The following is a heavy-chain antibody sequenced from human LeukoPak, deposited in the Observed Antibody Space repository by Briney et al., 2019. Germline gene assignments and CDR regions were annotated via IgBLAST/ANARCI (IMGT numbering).Heavy chain of an antibody. CDR2: INPNNGVT. CDR3: TKTTTAYIGSLDY. V-gene: IGHV1-2*02. J-gene: IGHJ4*02. Sequence: ASVKVSCKASGYTLTGYYIHWVRQAPGQGLDWMAWINPNNGVTNYAPKFQGRVTVTRDTSVNTAYMELSSLTSDDTAFYYCTKTTTAYIGSLDYWGRGTLVTVSS. D-gene: IGHD1-14*01. CDR1: GYTLTGYY.